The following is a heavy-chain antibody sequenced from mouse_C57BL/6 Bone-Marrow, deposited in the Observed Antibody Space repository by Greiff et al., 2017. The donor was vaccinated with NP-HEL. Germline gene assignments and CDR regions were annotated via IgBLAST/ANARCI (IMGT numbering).Heavy chain of an antibody. CDR3: ARGYYVSSSYYFDY. J-gene: IGHJ2*01. V-gene: IGHV1-7*01. Sequence: VQLQQSGAELAKPGASVKLSCKASGYTFTSSWMHWVKQRPGKGLEWIGYINPSSGYTKYNQKFKDKATLTVDQSSSTAYMQLSSLTYEDSAVYYCARGYYVSSSYYFDYWGRGTALTVSS. CDR2: INPSSGYT. CDR1: GYTFTSSW. D-gene: IGHD1-1*01.